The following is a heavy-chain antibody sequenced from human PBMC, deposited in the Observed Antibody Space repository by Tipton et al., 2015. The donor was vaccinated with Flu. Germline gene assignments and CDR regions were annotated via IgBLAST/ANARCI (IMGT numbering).Heavy chain of an antibody. V-gene: IGHV3-21*01. CDR3: ARVRRGGGVRSYYYMDV. J-gene: IGHJ6*03. Sequence: SLRLSCAASGFTFSSYSMNWVRQAPGKGLEWVSSTSSSSSYIYYADSVKGRFTISRDNAKNSLYLQMNSLRAEDTTVYYCARVRRGGGVRSYYYMDVWGKGTTVTVSS. CDR1: GFTFSSYS. CDR2: TSSSSSYI. D-gene: IGHD2-8*02.